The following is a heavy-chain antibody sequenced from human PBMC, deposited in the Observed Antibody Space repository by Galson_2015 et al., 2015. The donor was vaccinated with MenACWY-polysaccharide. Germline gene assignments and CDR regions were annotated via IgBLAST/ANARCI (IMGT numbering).Heavy chain of an antibody. CDR3: ARILYY. CDR1: GSTFSNWW. J-gene: IGHJ4*02. CDR2: IKQDGSEK. V-gene: IGHV3-7*01. Sequence: SLRLSCAASGSTFSNWWMTWVRQAPGKGLEWVANIKQDGSEKNYVGSVKGRFTISRDNAKNTLYLQMNSLRVEDTAVYYCARILYYWGQGTLVTVSP.